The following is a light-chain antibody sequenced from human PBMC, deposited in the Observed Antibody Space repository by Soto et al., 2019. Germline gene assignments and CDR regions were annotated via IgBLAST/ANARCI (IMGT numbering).Light chain of an antibody. J-gene: IGKJ4*01. CDR3: QQFKKWPLT. Sequence: EIVMTQSPATVSVSQGASATLSCWASESASSNLAWYQQTPRPAPRLLIYGASTRATGLPARISGSGSGTEFTLTISSLQSEDFAVYYCQQFKKWPLTFGGGTNVEI. CDR2: GAS. V-gene: IGKV3D-15*01. CDR1: ESASSN.